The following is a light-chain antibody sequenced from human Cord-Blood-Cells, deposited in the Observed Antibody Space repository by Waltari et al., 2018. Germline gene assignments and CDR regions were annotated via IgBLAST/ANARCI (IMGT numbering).Light chain of an antibody. V-gene: IGLV2-11*01. J-gene: IGLJ3*02. CDR1: SRDVGGYNY. Sequence: QSALTQPRSVSGSPGQSVTISCTGTSRDVGGYNYVSWYQQHPGKAPKPKIYDVSKRPSGVPVRFSGSKSGNTASRTSSGLQAEDEAEYYCCSDAGSYTWVFGGGTKLTVL. CDR2: DVS. CDR3: CSDAGSYTWV.